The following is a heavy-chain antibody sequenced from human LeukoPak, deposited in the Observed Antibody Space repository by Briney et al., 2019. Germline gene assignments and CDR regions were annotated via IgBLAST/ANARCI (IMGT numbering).Heavy chain of an antibody. V-gene: IGHV3-33*01. CDR2: IWFDGNNK. J-gene: IGHJ3*02. D-gene: IGHD6-13*01. Sequence: GRSLRLSCAASGFXISSYAIHSVRQAPGKRLEWVTGIWFDGNNKYNTDPLKGRSTISRANSKNTLYLQMNSLTAGDTAVYYCASARPTSSWTAFDIWGQGTMVTVSS. CDR3: ASARPTSSWTAFDI. CDR1: GFXISSYA.